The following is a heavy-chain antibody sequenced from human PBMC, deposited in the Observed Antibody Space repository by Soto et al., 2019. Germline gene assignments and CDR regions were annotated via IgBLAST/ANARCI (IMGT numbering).Heavy chain of an antibody. V-gene: IGHV4-34*01. D-gene: IGHD2-15*01. CDR2: INHSGST. CDR1: GGSFSGYY. J-gene: IGHJ5*02. Sequence: SETLSLTCAVYGGSFSGYYWSWIRQPPGKGLEWIGEINHSGSTNYNPSLKSRVTISVDTSKNQFSLKLSSVTAADTGVYYCAGDRGVVVVVAANRGNWFDPWGQGTLVTVSS. CDR3: AGDRGVVVVVAANRGNWFDP.